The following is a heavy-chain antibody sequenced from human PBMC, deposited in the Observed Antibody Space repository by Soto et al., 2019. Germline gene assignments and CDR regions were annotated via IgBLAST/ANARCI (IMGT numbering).Heavy chain of an antibody. CDR1: GFTFSSYD. CDR3: ARARKDYDSIDDAFDI. J-gene: IGHJ3*02. Sequence: GGSLRLSCAASGFTFSSYDMHWVRQATGKGLEWVSAIGTAGDTYYPGSVKGRFTISRENAKNSLYLQMNSLRAGDTAVYYCARARKDYDSIDDAFDIWGQGTMVTVSS. D-gene: IGHD3-22*01. CDR2: IGTAGDT. V-gene: IGHV3-13*01.